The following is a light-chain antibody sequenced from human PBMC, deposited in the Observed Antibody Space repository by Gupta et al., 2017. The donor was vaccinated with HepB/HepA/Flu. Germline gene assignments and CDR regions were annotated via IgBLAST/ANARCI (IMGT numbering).Light chain of an antibody. CDR3: AAWYDTLNAVI. CDR1: SSNVGTNA. CDR2: DNS. V-gene: IGLV1-44*01. Sequence: SVLTPPLSASAPPGQRVTISCSASSSNVGTNAVNWSRQLPGTAPKLLMYDNSRRPAGVPERFSGSKSGTAASLAISGLLSEDDADYYCAAWYDTLNAVIFGGGTKLTVL. J-gene: IGLJ2*01.